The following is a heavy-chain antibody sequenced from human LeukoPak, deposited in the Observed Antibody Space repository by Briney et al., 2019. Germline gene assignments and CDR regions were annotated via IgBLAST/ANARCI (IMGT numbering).Heavy chain of an antibody. D-gene: IGHD2-2*01. V-gene: IGHV3-30*02. Sequence: GGSLRLSCAASGFTFSSYGMHWVRQAPGKELEWVTCTRNDESNKYYADSVKGRFTISRDNSKNTLYLQMNSLRAEDTAVYYCAKWGYCGSTTCLASMDVWGKGTTVTVSS. CDR1: GFTFSSYG. CDR3: AKWGYCGSTTCLASMDV. J-gene: IGHJ6*03. CDR2: TRNDESNK.